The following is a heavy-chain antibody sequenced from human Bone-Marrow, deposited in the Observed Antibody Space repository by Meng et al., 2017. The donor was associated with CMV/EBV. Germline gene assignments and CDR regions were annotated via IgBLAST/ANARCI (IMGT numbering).Heavy chain of an antibody. Sequence: SETLSLTCAVYGGSFSGYYWSWIRQPPGKGLEWIGEINHSGSTNYNPSLKSRVTISVDTSKNQFYLKLSSVTAADTAVYYCARGGPPSYCSSTSCYTRPYYYYGMDVWGQGTTVTVSS. CDR2: INHSGST. CDR3: ARGGPPSYCSSTSCYTRPYYYYGMDV. J-gene: IGHJ6*02. V-gene: IGHV4-34*01. D-gene: IGHD2-2*02. CDR1: GGSFSGYY.